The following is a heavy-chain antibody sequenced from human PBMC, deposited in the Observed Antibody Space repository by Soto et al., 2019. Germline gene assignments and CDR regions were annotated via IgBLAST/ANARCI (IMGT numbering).Heavy chain of an antibody. J-gene: IGHJ6*03. CDR1: GGTFSSYT. CDR2: IIPILGIA. V-gene: IGHV1-69*02. D-gene: IGHD3-9*01. Sequence: ASVKVSCKASGGTFSSYTISWVRQAPGQGLEWMGRIIPILGIANYAQKFQGRVTITADKSTSTAYMELSSLRSEDTAVYYCARSGYDILNYSYMDVWGKGTTVTVSS. CDR3: ARSGYDILNYSYMDV.